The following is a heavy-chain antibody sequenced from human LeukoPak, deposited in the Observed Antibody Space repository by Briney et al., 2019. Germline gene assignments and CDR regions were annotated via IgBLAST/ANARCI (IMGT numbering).Heavy chain of an antibody. J-gene: IGHJ6*02. CDR1: GFTVSSNY. V-gene: IGHV3-53*01. CDR3: ARDLRLTYYDFFNGMDV. CDR2: IYSGGST. Sequence: GGSLRLSCAASGFTVSSNYMSWVRQAPGKGLEWVSVIYSGGSTYYADSVKGRFTISRDNSKNTLYLQMNSLRAEDTAVYYCARDLRLTYYDFFNGMDVWGQGTTVTVSS. D-gene: IGHD3-3*01.